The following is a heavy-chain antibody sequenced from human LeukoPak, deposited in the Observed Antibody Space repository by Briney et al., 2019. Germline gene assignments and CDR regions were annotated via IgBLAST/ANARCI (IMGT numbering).Heavy chain of an antibody. CDR3: ARDQANLRFLEWSPYYYGMDV. CDR2: IKQDGSEK. V-gene: IGHV3-7*01. CDR1: GFTFSSYW. Sequence: TGGSLRLSCAASGFTFSSYWMSWVRQAPGKGLEWVANIKQDGSEKYYVDSVKGRFTISRDNAKNSLYLQMNSLRAEDTAVYYCARDQANLRFLEWSPYYYGMDVWGQGTTVTVSS. D-gene: IGHD3-3*01. J-gene: IGHJ6*02.